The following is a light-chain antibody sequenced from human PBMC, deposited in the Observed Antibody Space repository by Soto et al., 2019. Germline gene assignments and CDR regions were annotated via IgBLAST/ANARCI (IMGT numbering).Light chain of an antibody. J-gene: IGKJ3*01. CDR3: QQYNTWPLT. Sequence: MTQSPASLSVSAGERVTLSCRASQSVYSNLDWYQQKPGQAPRLLIYDASTRATGIPARFSGSGSGTEFTLTISSLQSEDFAVYYCQQYNTWPLTFGPGTKVDIK. CDR1: QSVYSN. CDR2: DAS. V-gene: IGKV3-15*01.